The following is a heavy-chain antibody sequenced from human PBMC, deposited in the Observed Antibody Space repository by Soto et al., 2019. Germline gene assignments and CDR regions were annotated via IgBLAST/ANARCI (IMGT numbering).Heavy chain of an antibody. V-gene: IGHV1-69*13. CDR1: GGTLSSYA. Sequence: GTSVKVSCKACGGTLSSYAIIWVRKAPGQGLEWMGGIIPIFGTANYAQKFQGRVTITADESTSTAYMELSSLRSEDTAVYYCSSYYYGMDVWGQGTTVTVSS. J-gene: IGHJ6*02. CDR2: IIPIFGTA. CDR3: SSYYYGMDV.